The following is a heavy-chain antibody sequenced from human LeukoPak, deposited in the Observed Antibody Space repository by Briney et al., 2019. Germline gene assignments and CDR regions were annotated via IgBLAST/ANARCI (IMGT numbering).Heavy chain of an antibody. CDR2: IYYSGST. Sequence: PSETLSLTCTVSGGSISSYYWSWIRQPPGKGLEWIGYIYYSGSTNYNPSLKSRITISVDTSKNQFSLRLSSVTAADTAVYYCAKGSTVTYYILPDSWGQGTLVTVSS. CDR1: GGSISSYY. J-gene: IGHJ4*02. D-gene: IGHD4-17*01. CDR3: AKGSTVTYYILPDS. V-gene: IGHV4-59*01.